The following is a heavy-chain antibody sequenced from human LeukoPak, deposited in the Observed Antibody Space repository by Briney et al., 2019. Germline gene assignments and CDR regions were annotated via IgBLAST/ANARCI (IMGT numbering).Heavy chain of an antibody. CDR1: GFTFSSYA. Sequence: GGSLRLSCAASGFTFSSYAMHWVRQAPGKELEYVSAISSNGGSTYYANSVKGRFTISRDNSKNTLYLQMGSLRAEDMAVYYCARAGPRYYDYWGQGTLVTVSS. J-gene: IGHJ4*02. CDR2: ISSNGGST. V-gene: IGHV3-64*01. D-gene: IGHD3-10*01. CDR3: ARAGPRYYDY.